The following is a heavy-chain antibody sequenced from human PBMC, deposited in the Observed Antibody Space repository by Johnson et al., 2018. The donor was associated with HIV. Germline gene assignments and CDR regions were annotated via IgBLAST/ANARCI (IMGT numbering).Heavy chain of an antibody. V-gene: IGHV3-30*04. D-gene: IGHD4-17*01. CDR1: GFSFSTYA. CDR2: ISYDGSDK. J-gene: IGHJ3*02. Sequence: QVQLVESGGGVVQPGGSLRLSCAASGFSFSTYALHWVRQAPGEGLEWVAVISYDGSDKYYADSVRGRFTLSRDNSKNTVYLQMNSLRAEDTAVYYCAKDQYRKLTTVAGIWGQGTMVTVSS. CDR3: AKDQYRKLTTVAGI.